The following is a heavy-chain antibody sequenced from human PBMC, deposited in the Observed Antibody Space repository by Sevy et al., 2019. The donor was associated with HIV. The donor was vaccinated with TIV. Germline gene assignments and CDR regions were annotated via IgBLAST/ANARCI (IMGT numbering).Heavy chain of an antibody. CDR3: ARDWGEVAGVHYFDY. CDR1: GASMSSYY. CDR2: IYTSGST. V-gene: IGHV4-4*07. J-gene: IGHJ4*02. Sequence: SETLSLTCTLSGASMSSYYWSWIRQPPGKGLEWIGRIYTSGSTNYNPSLKSRVTMSVDTSKNQFSLKLSSVTAADTAVYYCARDWGEVAGVHYFDYWGQGTLVTVSS. D-gene: IGHD6-19*01.